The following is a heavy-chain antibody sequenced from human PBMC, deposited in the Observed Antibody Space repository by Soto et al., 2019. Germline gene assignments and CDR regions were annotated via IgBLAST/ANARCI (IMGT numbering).Heavy chain of an antibody. CDR3: ARLAPDGYYYYYGMDV. D-gene: IGHD5-12*01. Sequence: QVQLVQSGAEVKKPGASVKVSCKASGYTFTSYDINWVRQATGQGLEWMGWMNPNSGNTGYAQKFQGRVTMTRNTSISTAYMELSSLRSEDTAVYYCARLAPDGYYYYYGMDVWGQGSTVTVSS. V-gene: IGHV1-8*01. CDR2: MNPNSGNT. J-gene: IGHJ6*02. CDR1: GYTFTSYD.